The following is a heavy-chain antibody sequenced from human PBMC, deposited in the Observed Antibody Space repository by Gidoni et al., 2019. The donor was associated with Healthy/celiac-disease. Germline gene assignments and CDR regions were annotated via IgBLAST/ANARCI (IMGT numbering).Heavy chain of an antibody. D-gene: IGHD1-26*01. V-gene: IGHV1-3*01. J-gene: IGHJ5*02. Sequence: QVQLVQSGAEVQKPGASVKVSCKASGYTFTSYAMDWVRQASGQRLEWMGWMNAGNGNTKYSQKFQGRVTITRDTSASTAYMELSSLRSEDTAVYYCARGEVGADNWFDPWGQGTLVTVSS. CDR1: GYTFTSYA. CDR2: MNAGNGNT. CDR3: ARGEVGADNWFDP.